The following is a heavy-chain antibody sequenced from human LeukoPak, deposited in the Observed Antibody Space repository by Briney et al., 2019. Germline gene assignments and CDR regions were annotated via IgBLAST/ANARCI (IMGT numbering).Heavy chain of an antibody. CDR1: GFTSSDYY. V-gene: IGHV3-11*06. CDR3: ARGADYGDYFDY. Sequence: GGSLRLSCAASGFTSSDYYMSWIRQAPGKGLEWVSYISSSSSYTNYADSVKGRFTISRDNAKNSLYLQMNSLRAEDTAVYYCARGADYGDYFDYWGQGTLVTVSS. D-gene: IGHD4-17*01. CDR2: ISSSSSYT. J-gene: IGHJ4*02.